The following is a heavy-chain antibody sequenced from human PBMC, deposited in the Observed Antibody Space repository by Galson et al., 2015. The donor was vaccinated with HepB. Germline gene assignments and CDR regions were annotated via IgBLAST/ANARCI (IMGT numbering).Heavy chain of an antibody. CDR2: IWYDGSSK. D-gene: IGHD2-2*01. J-gene: IGHJ6*02. V-gene: IGHV3-33*01. CDR1: GFTFSSYG. CDR3: ARDRPPWVVPAALMDV. Sequence: SLRLSCAASGFTFSSYGMHWVRQAPGKGLEWVAVIWYDGSSKYYADSVKGRFTISRDNSKNTLYLQMNSLRAEDTAVYYCARDRPPWVVPAALMDVWGQGTTVTVSS.